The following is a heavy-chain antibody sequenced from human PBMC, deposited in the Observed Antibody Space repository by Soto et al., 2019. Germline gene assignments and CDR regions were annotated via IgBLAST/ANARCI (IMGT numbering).Heavy chain of an antibody. V-gene: IGHV3-11*01. CDR1: GFTSSDYY. CDR3: AGGEMSTISFDY. J-gene: IGHJ4*02. D-gene: IGHD1-1*01. CDR2: ISSSATTI. Sequence: GGSLRLSCAASGFTSSDYYLSWIRQAPGKGLEWVSYISSSATTIYYADSVRGRFTISRDNAKNSLYLQMNSLRAEDTDVYYCAGGEMSTISFDYWGQGTLVTVSS.